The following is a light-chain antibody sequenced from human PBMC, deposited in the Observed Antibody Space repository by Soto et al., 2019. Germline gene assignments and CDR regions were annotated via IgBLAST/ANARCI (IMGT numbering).Light chain of an antibody. V-gene: IGKV4-1*01. CDR2: WAS. Sequence: DIVMTQSPDSLAVSLGERATINCKSSQNLLYSSNNKNYLAWYQQKPGQPPKLLNYWASTRESAVPDRFSGSGSGTDFALTISCLQAEDVAVYYCQQYDRTPLSVDGGPKVEIK. J-gene: IGKJ4*01. CDR1: QNLLYSSNNKNY. CDR3: QQYDRTPLS.